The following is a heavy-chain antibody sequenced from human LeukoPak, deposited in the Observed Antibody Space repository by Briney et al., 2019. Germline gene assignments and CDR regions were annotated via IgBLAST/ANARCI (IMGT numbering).Heavy chain of an antibody. CDR1: GGSISSYY. Sequence: SETLSLTCTVSGGSISSYYWSWIRQPPGKGLEWIGDINHSGSTNYNPSLKSRVTTSVDTSKNQFSLKLSSVTAADTAVYFCARGYDSSGYVYYFYYLDVWGKGTTVTASS. CDR2: INHSGST. D-gene: IGHD3-22*01. V-gene: IGHV4-34*01. CDR3: ARGYDSSGYVYYFYYLDV. J-gene: IGHJ6*03.